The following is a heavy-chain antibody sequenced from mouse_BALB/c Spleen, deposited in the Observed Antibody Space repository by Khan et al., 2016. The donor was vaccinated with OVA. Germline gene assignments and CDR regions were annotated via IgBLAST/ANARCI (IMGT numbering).Heavy chain of an antibody. Sequence: QIQLVQSGAELARPGASVKMSCKASGYTFTSYTINWIKKRPGKGLEWIGYINPSNGYTNYNQKFKDKATLTTEKSSTTAYLQLSSLTSDDSAVYNCVRDGAYHRIDGWFAYWGQGTLVTVSA. J-gene: IGHJ3*01. CDR3: VRDGAYHRIDGWFAY. CDR1: GYTFTSYT. CDR2: INPSNGYT. D-gene: IGHD2-14*01. V-gene: IGHV1-4*01.